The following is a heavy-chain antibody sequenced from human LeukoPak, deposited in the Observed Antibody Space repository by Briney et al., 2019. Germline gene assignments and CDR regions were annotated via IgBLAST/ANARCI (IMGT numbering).Heavy chain of an antibody. J-gene: IGHJ6*03. V-gene: IGHV3-48*01. Sequence: GGSLRLSCAASGFTFSSYSMNWVRQAPGKGLEWVADISSSSSTIYYADSVKGRFTIPRDNAKNSLYLQMDSLRAEDTAVYYCARTHPDYYYYYMDVWGKGTTVTVSS. CDR1: GFTFSSYS. CDR2: ISSSSSTI. CDR3: ARTHPDYYYYYMDV.